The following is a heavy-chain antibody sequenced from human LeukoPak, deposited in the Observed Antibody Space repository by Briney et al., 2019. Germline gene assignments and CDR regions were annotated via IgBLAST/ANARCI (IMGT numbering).Heavy chain of an antibody. CDR3: ARPGPGGEANFDY. CDR2: IYYSGNT. D-gene: IGHD2-8*02. J-gene: IGHJ4*02. V-gene: IGHV4-39*01. Sequence: SETLSFTGTVPGGPISNSIYNWGGIRQPPGKGLEGIGSIYYSGNTYYNPSLKSRVTISVDTSKNQFSLKLSSVTAADTAVYFCARPGPGGEANFDYWGQGTLVTVSS. CDR1: GGPISNSIYN.